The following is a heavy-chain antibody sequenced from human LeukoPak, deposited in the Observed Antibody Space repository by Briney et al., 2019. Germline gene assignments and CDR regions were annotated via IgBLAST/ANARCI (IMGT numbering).Heavy chain of an antibody. V-gene: IGHV3-53*01. CDR1: GFTVISNY. D-gene: IGHD3-10*01. CDR3: ASGSGSYRTSYYYMDV. J-gene: IGHJ6*03. Sequence: PGGSLRLSCAASGFTVISNYMSWVRQAPGKGLEWVSIIYSGGSTYYADSVKGRFTISRDNSKNTLYLQMNSLRAEDTAVYYCASGSGSYRTSYYYMDVWGKGTTVTVSS. CDR2: IYSGGST.